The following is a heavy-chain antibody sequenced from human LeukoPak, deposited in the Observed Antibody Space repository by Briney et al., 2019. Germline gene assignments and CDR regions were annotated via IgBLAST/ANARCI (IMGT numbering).Heavy chain of an antibody. J-gene: IGHJ6*02. V-gene: IGHV3-53*04. CDR2: IYSGGST. CDR1: GFTVSSNY. Sequence: GGSLRLSCAASGFTVSSNYMSWVRQAPGKGLEWVSVIYSGGSTYYADSVKGRFTISRHNSKNTLYLQMNSLRAEDTAVYYCAAGSGSYYNRYYYGMDVWGQGTTVTVS. D-gene: IGHD3-10*01. CDR3: AAGSGSYYNRYYYGMDV.